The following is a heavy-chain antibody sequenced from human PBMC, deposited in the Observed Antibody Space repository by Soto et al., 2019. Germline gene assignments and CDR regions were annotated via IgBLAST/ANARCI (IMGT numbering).Heavy chain of an antibody. CDR2: INHSGST. V-gene: IGHV4-34*01. J-gene: IGHJ4*02. CDR3: ARGGDSSGWNFDY. D-gene: IGHD6-19*01. Sequence: QVQLQQWGAGLLKPSETLSLTCAVYGGSFSGYYWSWIRQPPGKGLEWIGEINHSGSTNYNPSLKSRVHISVDTSKNQFSLKLSSVTAADTAVYYRARGGDSSGWNFDYWGQGTLVTVSS. CDR1: GGSFSGYY.